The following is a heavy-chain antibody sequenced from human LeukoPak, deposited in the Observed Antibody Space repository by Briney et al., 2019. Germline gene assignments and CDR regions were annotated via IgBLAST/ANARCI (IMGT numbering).Heavy chain of an antibody. CDR3: ASCSSTTHAFDI. J-gene: IGHJ3*02. Sequence: PSQTPSLICTVSGGSISSGGYYWSWIRQPPGKGLEWIGYIYHSGSTYYNPSLKSRVTISVDRSKNQFSLKLSSVTAADTAVYYCASCSSTTHAFDIWGQGTMVTVSS. D-gene: IGHD2-2*01. V-gene: IGHV4-30-2*01. CDR2: IYHSGST. CDR1: GGSISSGGYY.